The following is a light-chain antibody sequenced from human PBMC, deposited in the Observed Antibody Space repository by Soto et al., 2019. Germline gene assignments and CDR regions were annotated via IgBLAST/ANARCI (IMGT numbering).Light chain of an antibody. CDR1: QIVSSSY. CDR2: VAS. Sequence: EIVLTQSPGTLSLSPGERATLSCRANQIVSSSYLAWYQQKPGQAPRLLIYVASHRAAGIPDRFSGSGSGTDFSRVISSLEPEDFAVDYCQHYGNSLTYTFGQGTKLEIK. CDR3: QHYGNSLTYT. V-gene: IGKV3-20*01. J-gene: IGKJ2*01.